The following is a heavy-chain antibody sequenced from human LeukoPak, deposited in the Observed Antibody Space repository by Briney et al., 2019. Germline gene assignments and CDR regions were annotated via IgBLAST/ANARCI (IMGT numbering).Heavy chain of an antibody. CDR3: ARDSRGDYWFDP. J-gene: IGHJ5*02. Sequence: SETLSLTCTVSGDSISSGDYHWSWIRQPPGKGLEWIGEINHSGSTNYNPSFKSRVTISVDTSMNQFSLKLSSVTAADTAVYYCARDSRGDYWFDPWGQGTLVTVSS. D-gene: IGHD2-21*02. CDR2: INHSGST. CDR1: GDSISSGDYH. V-gene: IGHV4-61*08.